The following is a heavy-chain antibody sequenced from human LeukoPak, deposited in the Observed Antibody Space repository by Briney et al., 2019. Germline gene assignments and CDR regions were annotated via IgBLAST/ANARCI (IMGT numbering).Heavy chain of an antibody. D-gene: IGHD3-3*01. J-gene: IGHJ4*02. Sequence: PGGSLRLSCAASGFTFSSYWMHWVRQAPGKGLVWVSRINSDGSSTSYADSVKGRFTISRDNAKNTLYLQMNSLRAEDTAVYYCARGGFDFWSGYDRTPFDYWGQGTLVTVSS. CDR3: ARGGFDFWSGYDRTPFDY. CDR1: GFTFSSYW. V-gene: IGHV3-74*01. CDR2: INSDGSST.